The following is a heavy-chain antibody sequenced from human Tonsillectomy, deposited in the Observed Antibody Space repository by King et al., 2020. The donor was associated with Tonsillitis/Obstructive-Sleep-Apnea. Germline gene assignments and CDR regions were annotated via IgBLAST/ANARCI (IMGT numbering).Heavy chain of an antibody. CDR3: ARQGEAIFLGEFDR. D-gene: IGHD3-9*01. CDR1: GFTFSSYS. CDR2: ISSSSSYE. Sequence: QLVQSGGGLVKPGGSLRLSCVASGFTFSSYSMNWVRQAPGKGLEWVSSISSSSSYEYYAGSVKGRFTISRDNAKNSLYLQMNSLRVEDTAVYYYARQGEAIFLGEFDRWGQGTLVTVSS. J-gene: IGHJ5*02. V-gene: IGHV3-21*01.